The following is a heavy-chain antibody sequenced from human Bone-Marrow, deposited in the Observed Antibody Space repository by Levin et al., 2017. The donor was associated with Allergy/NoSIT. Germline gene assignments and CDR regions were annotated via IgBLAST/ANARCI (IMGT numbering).Heavy chain of an antibody. CDR3: ARDSWMTSTAPAFDI. CDR2: ISSSSSYI. V-gene: IGHV3-21*01. J-gene: IGHJ3*02. CDR1: GFTFSSYS. Sequence: GGSLRLSCAASGFTFSSYSMNWVRQAPGKGLEWVSSISSSSSYIYYADSVKGRFTISRDNAKNSLYLQMNSLRAEDTAVYYCARDSWMTSTAPAFDIWGQGTMVTVSS. D-gene: IGHD1-1*01.